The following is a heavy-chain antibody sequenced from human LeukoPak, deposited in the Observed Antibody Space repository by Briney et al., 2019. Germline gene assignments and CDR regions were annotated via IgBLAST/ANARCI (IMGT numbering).Heavy chain of an antibody. CDR1: GFTFTSYN. CDR2: ISSSSYI. CDR3: ARGRWSFDY. J-gene: IGHJ4*02. D-gene: IGHD5-24*01. Sequence: EGSLRLSCAASGFTFTSYNMNWVRQAPGKGLEWVSSISSSSYIYYADSVKGRFTISRDNAKNSLYLQMNSLRAEDTAVYYCARGRWSFDYWGQGTLVTVSS. V-gene: IGHV3-21*01.